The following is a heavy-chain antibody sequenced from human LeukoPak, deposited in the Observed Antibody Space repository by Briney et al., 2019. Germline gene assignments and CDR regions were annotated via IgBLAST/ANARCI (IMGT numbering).Heavy chain of an antibody. CDR2: INHSGST. J-gene: IGHJ3*02. D-gene: IGHD3-22*01. Sequence: PGGSLRLSCAASGFTFSSYGMSWVRQPPGKGLEWIGEINHSGSTNYNPSLKSRVTISVDTSKNQFSLKLSSVTAADTAVYYCARTPTMIQDAFDIWGQGTMVTVSS. CDR3: ARTPTMIQDAFDI. CDR1: GFTFSSYG. V-gene: IGHV4-34*01.